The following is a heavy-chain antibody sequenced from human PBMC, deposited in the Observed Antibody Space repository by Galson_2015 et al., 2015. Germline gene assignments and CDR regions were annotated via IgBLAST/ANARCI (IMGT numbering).Heavy chain of an antibody. V-gene: IGHV7-4-1*02. J-gene: IGHJ3*02. CDR1: GYTFTSYA. Sequence: SVKVSCKASGYTFTSYAMNWVRQAPGQGLEWMGWINTNTGNPTYAQGFTGRFVFSLDTSVSTAYLQISSQKAEDTAVYYCARVTQYDDSSGYSPNDAFDIWGQGTMVTVSS. CDR3: ARVTQYDDSSGYSPNDAFDI. D-gene: IGHD3-22*01. CDR2: INTNTGNP.